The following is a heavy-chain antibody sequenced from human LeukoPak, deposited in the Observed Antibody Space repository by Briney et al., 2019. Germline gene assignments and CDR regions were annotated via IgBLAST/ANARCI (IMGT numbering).Heavy chain of an antibody. CDR1: GFTFSSYA. V-gene: IGHV3-23*01. CDR2: ISGSGGST. CDR3: ASRGFLEWLEYYFDY. Sequence: GGSLRLSCAASGFTFSSYAMSWVRQAPGKGLEWVSAISGSGGSTYYADSVKGRFTISRDNSKNTLYLQMNSLRAEDTAVYHCASRGFLEWLEYYFDYWGQGTLVTVAS. D-gene: IGHD3-3*01. J-gene: IGHJ4*02.